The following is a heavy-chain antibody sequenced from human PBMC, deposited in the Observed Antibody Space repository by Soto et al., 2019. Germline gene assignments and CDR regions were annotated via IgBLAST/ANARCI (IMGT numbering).Heavy chain of an antibody. Sequence: SETLSLTCAVSGGSISSGGYSWSWIRQPPGKGLEWIGYIYHSGSTYYNPSLKTRVTISVDRSKNQFSLRLKSVTATDTAVYYCARVKVGDLFRFNWFFDLWGRGTLVTVSS. CDR1: GGSISSGGYS. CDR3: ARVKVGDLFRFNWFFDL. J-gene: IGHJ2*01. D-gene: IGHD3-3*01. V-gene: IGHV4-30-2*01. CDR2: IYHSGST.